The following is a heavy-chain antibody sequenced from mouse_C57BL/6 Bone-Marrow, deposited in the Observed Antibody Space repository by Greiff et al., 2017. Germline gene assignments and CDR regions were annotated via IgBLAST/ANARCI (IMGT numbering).Heavy chain of an antibody. D-gene: IGHD1-1*01. Sequence: EVKVVESGGGLVQPKGSLKLSCAASGFSFNTYAMNWVRQAPGKGLEWVARIRSKSNNYATYYADSVKDRFTISRDDSESMLYLQMNNLKTEDTAMYYCVRSTTVVAGAMDYWGQGTSGTVSS. CDR3: VRSTTVVAGAMDY. CDR1: GFSFNTYA. J-gene: IGHJ4*01. V-gene: IGHV10-1*01. CDR2: IRSKSNNYAT.